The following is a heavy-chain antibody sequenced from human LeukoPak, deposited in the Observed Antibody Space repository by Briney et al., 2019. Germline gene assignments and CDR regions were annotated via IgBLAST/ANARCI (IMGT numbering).Heavy chain of an antibody. V-gene: IGHV1-2*02. J-gene: IGHJ4*02. CDR2: INPNSGGT. CDR3: ARELQVDCSSTSCYAAYFDY. CDR1: GYTFTSYA. Sequence: ASVKVSCKASGYTFTSYAMNWVRQAPGQGLEWMGWINPNSGGTNYAQKFQGRVTMTRDTSISTAYMELSRLRSDDTAVYYCARELQVDCSSTSCYAAYFDYWGQGTLVTVSP. D-gene: IGHD2-2*01.